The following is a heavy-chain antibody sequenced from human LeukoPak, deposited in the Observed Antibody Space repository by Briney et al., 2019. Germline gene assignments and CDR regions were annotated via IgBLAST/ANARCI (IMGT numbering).Heavy chain of an antibody. J-gene: IGHJ4*02. D-gene: IGHD6-13*01. Sequence: ASVKVSCKASGYSFNDKYLHWVRQAPGQGLEWMGSINPNSGGTNYAQKFQGRVTMTTDTSISTAYMELSRLRSDDTAVYYCASSTGYSSSWYRYWGQGTLVTVSS. CDR2: INPNSGGT. V-gene: IGHV1-2*02. CDR1: GYSFNDKY. CDR3: ASSTGYSSSWYRY.